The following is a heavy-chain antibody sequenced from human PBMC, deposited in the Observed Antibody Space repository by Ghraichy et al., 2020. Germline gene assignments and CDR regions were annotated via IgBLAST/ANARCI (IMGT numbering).Heavy chain of an antibody. D-gene: IGHD2-15*01. CDR1: GFTFTSNS. V-gene: IGHV3-48*01. Sequence: GGSLRLSCAASGFTFTSNSMSWVRQAPGKGLEWVSYISGSGYTMYYADSVKGRFTISRDNAKNSLYLQMNTLRAEDSAVYYCASTNWDQLPLRFDYWGPGILVTVSS. CDR3: ASTNWDQLPLRFDY. J-gene: IGHJ4*02. CDR2: ISGSGYTM.